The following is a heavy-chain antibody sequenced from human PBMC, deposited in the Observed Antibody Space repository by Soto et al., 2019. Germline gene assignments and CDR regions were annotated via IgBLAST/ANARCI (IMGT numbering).Heavy chain of an antibody. V-gene: IGHV4-4*02. Sequence: SETLSLTCAVSSGSISSSNWWSWVRQPPGKGLEWIGEIYHSGSTNYNPSLKSRVTISVDKSKNQFSLKLSSVTAADTAVYYCARGVTIFGVVTYYYYMDVWGKGTTVT. CDR1: SGSISSSNW. CDR2: IYHSGST. D-gene: IGHD3-3*01. J-gene: IGHJ6*03. CDR3: ARGVTIFGVVTYYYYMDV.